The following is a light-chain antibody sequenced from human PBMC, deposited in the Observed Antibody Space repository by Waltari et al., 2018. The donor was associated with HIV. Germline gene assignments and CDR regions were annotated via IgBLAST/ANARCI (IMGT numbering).Light chain of an antibody. J-gene: IGLJ3*02. CDR1: DSNIGSNY. V-gene: IGLV1-47*01. CDR3: ASWDDNLNSWV. Sequence: QSVVTQPPSASGTPGQRVTISCSGSDSNIGSNYVYWYQDLPGTAPKLLIYKNNQRSSGVPDRLSGSKSDTSASLAISGLRSEDEADYYCASWDDNLNSWVFGGGTKLTVL. CDR2: KNN.